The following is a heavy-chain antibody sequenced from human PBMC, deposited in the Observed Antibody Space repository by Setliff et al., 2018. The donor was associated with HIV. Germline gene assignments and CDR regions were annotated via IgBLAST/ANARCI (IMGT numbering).Heavy chain of an antibody. CDR1: GGTLRSYG. J-gene: IGHJ3*02. Sequence: SVKVSCKASGGTLRSYGMTWVRQAPGQGLEWMGTVIPVRDMANYAEKFQGRVTITADRSTSTSYMELRGLRSEDTAVYYCAGPRGDEAFDIWGQGTMVTVSS. CDR3: AGPRGDEAFDI. V-gene: IGHV1-69*04. CDR2: VIPVRDMA.